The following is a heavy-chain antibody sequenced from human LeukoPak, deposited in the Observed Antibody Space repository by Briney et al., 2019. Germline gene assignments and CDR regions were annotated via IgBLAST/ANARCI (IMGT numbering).Heavy chain of an antibody. CDR3: ARDPYGDYFAPPREYFQH. V-gene: IGHV1-2*02. CDR1: GYTFTAYY. J-gene: IGHJ1*01. CDR2: INPNSGGT. D-gene: IGHD4-17*01. Sequence: ASVKVSCKASGYTFTAYYMHWVRQAPGQGLEWMRWINPNSGGTNYAQKLQGRVTMTTDTSTSTAYMELRSLRSDDTAVYYCARDPYGDYFAPPREYFQHWGQGTLVTVSS.